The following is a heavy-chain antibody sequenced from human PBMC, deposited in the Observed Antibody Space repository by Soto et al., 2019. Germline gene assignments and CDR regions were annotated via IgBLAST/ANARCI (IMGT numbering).Heavy chain of an antibody. J-gene: IGHJ1*01. D-gene: IGHD3-3*01. V-gene: IGHV3-74*01. Sequence: QPGGSLRLSCAVSGFSFSSYWMHWVRQAPGKGLVWVSRISSDGSTTSYADSVKGRFTISRDNAKNTLYLQMNSLRAEDTAVYYCARADFWSGYYTFWGQGTLVTVSS. CDR3: ARADFWSGYYTF. CDR2: ISSDGSTT. CDR1: GFSFSSYW.